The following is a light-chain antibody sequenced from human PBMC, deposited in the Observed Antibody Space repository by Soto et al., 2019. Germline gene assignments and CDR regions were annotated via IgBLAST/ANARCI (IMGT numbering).Light chain of an antibody. Sequence: QAVVTQPASVSGSPGQSIAISCTGTSSDVGAYDFVSWYQQYPGKTPKVLISEVSYRPSGVSDRFSGSKSGNTASLTISGLQAEDEADYYCSSYTTSSTYVFGTGTKLTVL. CDR3: SSYTTSSTYV. J-gene: IGLJ1*01. CDR2: EVS. V-gene: IGLV2-14*01. CDR1: SSDVGAYDF.